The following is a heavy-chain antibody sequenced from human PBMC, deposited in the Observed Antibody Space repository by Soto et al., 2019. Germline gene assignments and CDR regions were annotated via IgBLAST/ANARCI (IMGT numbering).Heavy chain of an antibody. CDR2: IYHTGST. V-gene: IGHV4-30-4*01. Sequence: PSETLSLTCTVSGGSMSRGDYYWSWIRQPPGKGLEWIGFIYHTGSTYYSPSLKNRVAISVDTSKNQFSLKLTSVTAADTAVYYCARDPAPWGQGTLVTV. CDR1: GGSMSRGDYY. J-gene: IGHJ5*02. CDR3: ARDPAP.